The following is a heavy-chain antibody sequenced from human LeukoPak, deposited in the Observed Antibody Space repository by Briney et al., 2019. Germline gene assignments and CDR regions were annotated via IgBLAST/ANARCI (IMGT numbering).Heavy chain of an antibody. CDR1: GYTFTGYY. Sequence: ASVKVSCKASGYTFTGYYMHWVRQAPGQGLEWMGWINPNSGGTNYAQKFQGRVTMTRDTSISTAYMELSRLRSDDTAVYYCARDLIAVADVGGWFDPRGQGTLVTVSS. V-gene: IGHV1-2*02. CDR3: ARDLIAVADVGGWFDP. CDR2: INPNSGGT. J-gene: IGHJ5*02. D-gene: IGHD6-19*01.